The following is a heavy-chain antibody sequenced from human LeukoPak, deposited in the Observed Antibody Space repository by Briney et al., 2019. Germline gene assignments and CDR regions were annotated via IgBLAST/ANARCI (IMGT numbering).Heavy chain of an antibody. CDR2: IWYDGSNK. CDR1: GFTFSSYG. Sequence: PGRSLRLSCAASGFTFSSYGMHWVRQAPGKGLEWVAVIWYDGSNKYYADSVKGRFTISRDNSKNTLYLQINSLRAEDTAVYYCARVYYYDSSAPRRGDWYFDLWGRGTLVTVSS. CDR3: ARVYYYDSSAPRRGDWYFDL. J-gene: IGHJ2*01. V-gene: IGHV3-33*01. D-gene: IGHD3-22*01.